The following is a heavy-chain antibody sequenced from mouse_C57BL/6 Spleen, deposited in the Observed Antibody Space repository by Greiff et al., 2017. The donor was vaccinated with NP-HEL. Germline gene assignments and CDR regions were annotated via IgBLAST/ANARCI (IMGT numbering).Heavy chain of an antibody. CDR3: ARVYDGYYLAY. D-gene: IGHD2-3*01. CDR2: IHPNSGST. Sequence: QVQLQQSGAELVKPGASVKLSCKASGYTFTSYWMHWVKQRPGQGLEWIGMIHPNSGSTNYNEKFKSKATLTVDKSSSPAYMQLSSLTSEDSAVYYCARVYDGYYLAYWGQGTLVTVSA. CDR1: GYTFTSYW. V-gene: IGHV1-64*01. J-gene: IGHJ3*01.